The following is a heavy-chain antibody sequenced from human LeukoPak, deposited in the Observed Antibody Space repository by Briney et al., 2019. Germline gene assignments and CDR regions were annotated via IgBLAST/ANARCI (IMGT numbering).Heavy chain of an antibody. Sequence: GGSLRLSCAASGFTFSDYYMGWLRQAPGKGLEWVSYISSSGSTIYYADSVKGRFTISRDNAKNSLYLQMNSLRAEDTAVYYCARGRSGSRHDAFDIWGQGTMVTVSS. CDR1: GFTFSDYY. CDR2: ISSSGSTI. D-gene: IGHD1-26*01. CDR3: ARGRSGSRHDAFDI. J-gene: IGHJ3*02. V-gene: IGHV3-11*01.